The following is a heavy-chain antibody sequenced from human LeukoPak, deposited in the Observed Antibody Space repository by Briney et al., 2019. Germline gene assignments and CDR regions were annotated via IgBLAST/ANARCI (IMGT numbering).Heavy chain of an antibody. V-gene: IGHV4-34*01. J-gene: IGHJ1*01. Sequence: SETLSLTCAVYGGSFSGYYWSWIRQPPGKGLEWIGEINHSGSTNYNPSLKSRVTISVDTSKNQFSLKLSSVTAADTAVYYCARLRGYRATEYFQHWGQGTLVTVSS. D-gene: IGHD3-22*01. CDR2: INHSGST. CDR1: GGSFSGYY. CDR3: ARLRGYRATEYFQH.